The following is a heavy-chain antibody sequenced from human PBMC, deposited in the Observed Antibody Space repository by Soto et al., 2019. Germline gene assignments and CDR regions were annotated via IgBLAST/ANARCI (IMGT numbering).Heavy chain of an antibody. V-gene: IGHV4-4*02. Sequence: QVQLQESGPGLVKPSWTLSLTCAVSGGSISSSNWWSWVRQPPGKGLEWIGEIYHSGNTNYNPSLKRRVTMAVDKSRNQFSLKLSSVTAADTAVYYCARRWGEGRVDYWGQGTLVTVSS. D-gene: IGHD3-10*01. CDR3: ARRWGEGRVDY. J-gene: IGHJ4*02. CDR1: GGSISSSNW. CDR2: IYHSGNT.